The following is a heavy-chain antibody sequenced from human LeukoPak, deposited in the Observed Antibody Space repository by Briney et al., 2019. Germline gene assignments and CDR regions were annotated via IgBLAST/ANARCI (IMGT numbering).Heavy chain of an antibody. Sequence: ASVKVSCKASGYTFTSYDINWVRQAPGQGLEWMGIINPSGGSTSYAQKFQGRVTMTRDTSTSTVYMELSSLRSEDTAVYYCARAPSYSSGRGYFDYWGQGTLVTVSS. CDR2: INPSGGST. CDR1: GYTFTSYD. J-gene: IGHJ4*02. D-gene: IGHD6-19*01. V-gene: IGHV1-46*01. CDR3: ARAPSYSSGRGYFDY.